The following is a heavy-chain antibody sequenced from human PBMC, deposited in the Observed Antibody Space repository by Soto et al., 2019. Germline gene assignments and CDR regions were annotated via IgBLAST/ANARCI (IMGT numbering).Heavy chain of an antibody. CDR1: GFNFDDYG. Sequence: GGSPRLSCAASGFNFDDYGMSWVRQAPGKGLEWVSGINWNGGSTGYADSVKGRFTISRGNAKNSLYLQMNSLRAEDTALYYCARDPLYDIDDYWGQGTLVTVSS. CDR3: ARDPLYDIDDY. D-gene: IGHD3-9*01. J-gene: IGHJ4*02. CDR2: INWNGGST. V-gene: IGHV3-20*04.